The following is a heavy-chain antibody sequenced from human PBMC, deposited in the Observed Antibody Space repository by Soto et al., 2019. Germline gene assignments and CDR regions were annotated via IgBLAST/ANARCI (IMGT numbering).Heavy chain of an antibody. V-gene: IGHV3-23*01. Sequence: GGSLRLSCAASGFTFSSYAMSWVRQAPGKGLEWVSAISGSGGSTYYADSVKGRLTISRDNSKNTLYLQMNSLIAEDTAVYYCAKGGGIVGANGAFDIWGQGTMVTVSS. CDR2: ISGSGGST. CDR3: AKGGGIVGANGAFDI. D-gene: IGHD1-26*01. J-gene: IGHJ3*02. CDR1: GFTFSSYA.